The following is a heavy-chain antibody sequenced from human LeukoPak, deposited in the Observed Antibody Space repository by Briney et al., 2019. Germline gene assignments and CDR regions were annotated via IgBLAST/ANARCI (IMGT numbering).Heavy chain of an antibody. V-gene: IGHV4-59*01. D-gene: IGHD1-26*01. CDR2: IYYSGST. CDR3: ARGLVGATTNWFDP. Sequence: GSLRLSCAASGFTFSSYWMSWVRQAPGKGLEWIGYIYYSGSTNYNPSLKSRVTISVDTSKNQFSLKLSSVTAADTAVYYCARGLVGATTNWFDPWGQGTLVTVSS. J-gene: IGHJ5*02. CDR1: GFTFSSYW.